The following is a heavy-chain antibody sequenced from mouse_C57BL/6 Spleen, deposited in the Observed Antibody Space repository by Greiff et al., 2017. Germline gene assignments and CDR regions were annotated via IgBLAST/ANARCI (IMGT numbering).Heavy chain of an antibody. D-gene: IGHD1-1*01. CDR3: ARATTVVEDWYFDV. V-gene: IGHV1-66*01. CDR1: GYSFTSYY. CDR2: IYPGSGNT. Sequence: QVHVKQSGPELVKPGASVKISCKASGYSFTSYYIHWVKQRPGQGLEWIGWIYPGSGNTKYNEKFKGKATLTADTSSSTAYMQLSSLTSEDSAVYYCARATTVVEDWYFDVWGTGTTVTVSS. J-gene: IGHJ1*03.